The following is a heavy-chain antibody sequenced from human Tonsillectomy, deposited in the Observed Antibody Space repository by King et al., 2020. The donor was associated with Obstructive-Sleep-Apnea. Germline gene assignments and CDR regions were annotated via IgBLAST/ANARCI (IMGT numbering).Heavy chain of an antibody. CDR2: IYYSGST. CDR3: ARHQETGSGWYYFDL. CDR1: GDSISSYY. V-gene: IGHV4-59*08. D-gene: IGHD6-19*01. Sequence: VQLQESGPGLVKPSETLSLTCTVSGDSISSYYWSWIRQPPGKGLEWIGYIYYSGSTNYNPSLKSRVTISVDTSKNQFSLKLSSVTAADTAVYYCARHQETGSGWYYFDLWGQGTLVTVSS. J-gene: IGHJ4*02.